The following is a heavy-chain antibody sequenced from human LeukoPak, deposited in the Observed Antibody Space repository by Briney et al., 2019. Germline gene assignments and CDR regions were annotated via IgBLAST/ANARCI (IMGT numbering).Heavy chain of an antibody. CDR1: GYTFTSYY. V-gene: IGHV1-46*01. Sequence: ASVKVSCKASGYTFTSYYMHWVRQAPGQGLEWMGIINPSGGSTSYAQKFQGRVTMTRDTSTSTVYMELSSLRSEDTAVYYCATAYSGYDWGDYGLDYWGQGTLVTVSS. D-gene: IGHD5-12*01. CDR2: INPSGGST. J-gene: IGHJ4*02. CDR3: ATAYSGYDWGDYGLDY.